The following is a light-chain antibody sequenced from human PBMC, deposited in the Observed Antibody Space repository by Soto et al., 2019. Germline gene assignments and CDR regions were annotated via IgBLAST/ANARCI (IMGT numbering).Light chain of an antibody. CDR3: ASWDDSLNGHV. V-gene: IGLV1-44*01. J-gene: IGLJ1*01. CDR2: SND. CDR1: SSNIASNT. Sequence: QSALTQLPSASGTPGQRVTVSCSGSSSNIASNTVNWYQQLPGTAPILLIYSNDQRPSGVPDRFSASKSGTSASLAISGLQSEDEADYYCASWDDSLNGHVFGTGTKVTVL.